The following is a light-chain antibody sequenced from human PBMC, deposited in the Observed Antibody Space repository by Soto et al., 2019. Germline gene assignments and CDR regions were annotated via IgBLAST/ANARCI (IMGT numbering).Light chain of an antibody. CDR3: QQYHDWPPRYT. CDR1: QSVTSN. V-gene: IGKV3-15*01. CDR2: GAS. Sequence: EIVMTQSPATRSVSPGERATLSCRASQSVTSNLAWYQQNPGQAPRLLIYGASTRATGVPARFSGSGSGTDFTLTISSLQSEDFPVYYCQQYHDWPPRYTFGQGTKLEIK. J-gene: IGKJ2*01.